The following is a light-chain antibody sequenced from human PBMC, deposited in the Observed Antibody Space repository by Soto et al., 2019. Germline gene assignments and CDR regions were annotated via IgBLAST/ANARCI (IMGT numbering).Light chain of an antibody. Sequence: QSVLTQPPSVSAAPGQKVTISCSGSSSNIGNNYVSWYQQLPGTAPKLLIYDNNKRPSGIPDRCSGSKSGTSATLGITGLQTGDEADYYCGTWYSSLSAVFGGGTKRTVL. CDR1: SSNIGNNY. CDR3: GTWYSSLSAV. J-gene: IGLJ2*01. CDR2: DNN. V-gene: IGLV1-51*01.